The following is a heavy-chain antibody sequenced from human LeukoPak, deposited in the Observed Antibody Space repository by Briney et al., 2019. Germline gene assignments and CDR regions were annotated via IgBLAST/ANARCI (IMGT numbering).Heavy chain of an antibody. CDR2: IRSKAYGGTT. CDR3: TRGYSGKSFYALDI. J-gene: IGHJ3*02. CDR1: GFTFGDYA. V-gene: IGHV3-49*04. Sequence: GGSLRLSCTASGFTFGDYAMSWVRQAPGKGLEWVGFIRSKAYGGTTEYAASVKGRFTISRDDSKNSLYLQMNSLKTEDTALYYCTRGYSGKSFYALDIWGQGTMVTVSS. D-gene: IGHD1-26*01.